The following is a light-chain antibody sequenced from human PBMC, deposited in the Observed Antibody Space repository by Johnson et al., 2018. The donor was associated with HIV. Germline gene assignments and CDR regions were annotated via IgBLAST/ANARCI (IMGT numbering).Light chain of an antibody. CDR2: ENN. J-gene: IGLJ1*01. V-gene: IGLV1-51*02. CDR3: GTWDSSLGYV. CDR1: SSNIGNNY. Sequence: HSVLTQPPSVSAAPGQKVTISCSGSSSNIGNNYVSWYQQLPGTAPKLLIYENNKRPSGIPDRFSGSKSGTSATLGITGLQTGDEADYYCGTWDSSLGYVFGAGTKVTDL.